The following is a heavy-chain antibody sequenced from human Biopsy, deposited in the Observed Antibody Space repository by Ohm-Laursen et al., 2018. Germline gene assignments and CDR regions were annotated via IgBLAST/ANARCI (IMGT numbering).Heavy chain of an antibody. D-gene: IGHD3-22*01. Sequence: TLSLTCTVSGGSISSGGSYWSWIRQRPGKGLEWIGYIFNSANTYYNPSLKNLITISGDTSKNQFSLKLNPVTAADTAVYYCARGGYFDSNGYFWFDPWGQGTLVTVSS. J-gene: IGHJ5*02. CDR2: IFNSANT. CDR1: GGSISSGGSY. CDR3: ARGGYFDSNGYFWFDP. V-gene: IGHV4-31*01.